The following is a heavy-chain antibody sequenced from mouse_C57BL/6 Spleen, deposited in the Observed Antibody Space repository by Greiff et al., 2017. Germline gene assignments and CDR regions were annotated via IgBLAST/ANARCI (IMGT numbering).Heavy chain of an antibody. CDR1: GFTFSSYT. Sequence: DVKLQESGGGLVKPGGSLKLSCAASGFTFSSYTMSWVRQTPEKRLEWVATISGGGGNTYYPDSVKGRFTISRDNAKNTLYLQMSSLRSEDTALYYCARWDYDEGPWFAYWGQGTLVTVSA. J-gene: IGHJ3*01. CDR2: ISGGGGNT. CDR3: ARWDYDEGPWFAY. V-gene: IGHV5-9*01. D-gene: IGHD2-4*01.